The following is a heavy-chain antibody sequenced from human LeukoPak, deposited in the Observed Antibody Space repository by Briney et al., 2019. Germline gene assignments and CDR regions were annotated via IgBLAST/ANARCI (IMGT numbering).Heavy chain of an antibody. CDR1: GGSISSAGYF. J-gene: IGHJ4*02. CDR3: VRGVRDTIGYYHFDS. V-gene: IGHV4-31*03. CDR2: IYYTGII. D-gene: IGHD3-22*01. Sequence: SETLSLICTVSGGSISSAGYFWNWIRQYPGKGLEWIGYIYYTGIIYYNPSLKSRVTISVDTSKNQFSLKLSSVTAADTAVFYCVRGVRDTIGYYHFDSWGKGTLVTVSS.